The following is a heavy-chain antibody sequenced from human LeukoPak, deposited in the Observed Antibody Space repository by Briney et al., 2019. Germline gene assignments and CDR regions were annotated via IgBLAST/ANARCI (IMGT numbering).Heavy chain of an antibody. CDR2: ISGSGGST. CDR1: GFTFSSYA. J-gene: IGHJ4*02. Sequence: PGGSLRLPCAASGFTFSSYAMSWVRQAPGKGLEWVSAISGSGGSTYYADSVKGRFTISRDNSKNTLYLQMNSLRAEDTAVYYCAKDYSGSYYGLFDYWGQGTLVTVSS. D-gene: IGHD1-26*01. CDR3: AKDYSGSYYGLFDY. V-gene: IGHV3-23*01.